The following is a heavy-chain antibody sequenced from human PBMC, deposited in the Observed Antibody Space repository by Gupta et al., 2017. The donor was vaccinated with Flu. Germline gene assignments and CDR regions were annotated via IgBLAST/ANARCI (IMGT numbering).Heavy chain of an antibody. CDR3: ASYYYDSSGTHF. D-gene: IGHD3-22*01. V-gene: IGHV3-48*01. CDR2: ISGSGTTI. J-gene: IGHJ4*02. Sequence: VRQVPGKGLEWLSYISGSGTTIHYADSVKGRFTISRDNAKNSLYLQMNSARAEDTAVYHCASYYYDSSGTHFWGQGTLVTVSS.